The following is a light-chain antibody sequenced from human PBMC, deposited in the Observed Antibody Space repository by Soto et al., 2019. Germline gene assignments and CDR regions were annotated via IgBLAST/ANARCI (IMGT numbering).Light chain of an antibody. CDR1: QSVSTN. Sequence: EIVMTQSPATLSVSPGERATLSCRASQSVSTNLAWYQQKPGQAPRLLIYHASTRVTGIPARFSGSGSGTEFTLTISSLQSEDFAVYYCQQYNKWPPITFGQGTRLEIK. V-gene: IGKV3-15*01. CDR3: QQYNKWPPIT. J-gene: IGKJ5*01. CDR2: HAS.